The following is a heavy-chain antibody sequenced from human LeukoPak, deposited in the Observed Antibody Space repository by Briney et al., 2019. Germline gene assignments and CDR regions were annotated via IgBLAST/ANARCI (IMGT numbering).Heavy chain of an antibody. Sequence: NPSETLSLTCAVYGGSFSGYYWSWIRQPPGKGLEWIGEINHSGSTNYNPSLKSRVTISVDTSKNQFSLKLSSVTAADTAVYYCARGSTGYYDFWSGYFRFDYWGQGTLVTVSS. D-gene: IGHD3-3*01. V-gene: IGHV4-34*01. CDR1: GGSFSGYY. CDR2: INHSGST. J-gene: IGHJ4*02. CDR3: ARGSTGYYDFWSGYFRFDY.